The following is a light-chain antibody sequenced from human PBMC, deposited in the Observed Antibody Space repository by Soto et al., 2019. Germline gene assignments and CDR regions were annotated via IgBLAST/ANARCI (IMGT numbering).Light chain of an antibody. CDR1: SSDVGSYNH. CDR3: SSYTSSSTYV. CDR2: EVS. V-gene: IGLV2-18*02. Sequence: QSVLTQPPSMSGSPGQSVTISCTGTSSDVGSYNHVSWYQQPPGTAPKLMIYEVSNRPSGVPDRFSGSKSGNTASLTISGLQAEDEADYYCSSYTSSSTYVFGTGTKVTVL. J-gene: IGLJ1*01.